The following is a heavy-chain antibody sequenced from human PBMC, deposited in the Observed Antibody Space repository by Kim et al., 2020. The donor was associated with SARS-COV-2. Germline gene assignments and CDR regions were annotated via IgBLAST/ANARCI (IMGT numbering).Heavy chain of an antibody. D-gene: IGHD2-2*01. CDR2: ISAYNGNT. V-gene: IGHV1-18*04. CDR1: GYTFTSYG. Sequence: ASVKVSCKASGYTFTSYGISWVRQAPGQGLEWMGLISAYNGNTNYAQKLQGRVTMTTDTSTSTAYMELRSLRSDDTAVYYCARGSGGPRCSSTSCGFDYWGQGTLVTVSS. J-gene: IGHJ4*02. CDR3: ARGSGGPRCSSTSCGFDY.